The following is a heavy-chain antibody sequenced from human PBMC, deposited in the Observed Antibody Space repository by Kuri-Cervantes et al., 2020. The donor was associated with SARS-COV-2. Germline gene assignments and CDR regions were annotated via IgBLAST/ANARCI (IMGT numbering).Heavy chain of an antibody. Sequence: SVKVSCKASGGTFSSYAISWVRQAPGQGLEWMGRIIPIFGTANYAQKFQGRVTITADESTSTAYMELRSLRSDDTAVYYCARDAGQWLGDNWFDPWGQGTLVTVSS. CDR1: GGTFSSYA. CDR2: IIPIFGTA. V-gene: IGHV1-69*13. CDR3: ARDAGQWLGDNWFDP. J-gene: IGHJ5*02. D-gene: IGHD6-19*01.